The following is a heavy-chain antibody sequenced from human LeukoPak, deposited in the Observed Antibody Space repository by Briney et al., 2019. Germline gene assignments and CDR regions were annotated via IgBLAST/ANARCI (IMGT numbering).Heavy chain of an antibody. CDR1: GFTFSSYA. Sequence: GGSLRLSCAASGFTFSSYAMHWVRQAPGKGLEWVAVISYDGSNKYYADSVKGRITTSRDNSKNTLNLQMTSLRAEDTAMYYCAKHHDYWSGYIRGFDSWGQGTLVTVSS. V-gene: IGHV3-30*18. CDR2: ISYDGSNK. D-gene: IGHD3-3*01. J-gene: IGHJ4*02. CDR3: AKHHDYWSGYIRGFDS.